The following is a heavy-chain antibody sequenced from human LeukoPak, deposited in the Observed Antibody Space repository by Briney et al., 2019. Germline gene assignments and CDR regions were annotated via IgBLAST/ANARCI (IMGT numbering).Heavy chain of an antibody. D-gene: IGHD5-24*01. CDR3: ARDHPMATIVGPFDY. Sequence: PSETLSLTCTVSGGSISSYYWNWIRQPPGKGLEWIGNIYYSGSTYYNPSLKSRVTISVDTSKNQFSLKLTSVTAADTAVYYCARDHPMATIVGPFDYWGQGTLVTVSS. CDR2: IYYSGST. CDR1: GGSISSYY. V-gene: IGHV4-59*12. J-gene: IGHJ4*02.